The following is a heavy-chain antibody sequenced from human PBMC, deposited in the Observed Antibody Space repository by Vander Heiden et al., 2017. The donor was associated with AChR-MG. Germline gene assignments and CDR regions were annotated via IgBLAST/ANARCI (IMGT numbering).Heavy chain of an antibody. CDR2: IKQDGRGT. V-gene: IGHV3-7*01. CDR3: ATGRDSRWFES. Sequence: EVQLVESGGGLVQPGGSLSLSCVGSGFTFSSFWMTWGRQAPGKGLEWVAKIKQDGRGTHYLDSVRGRFTISRDNTKNSLYLQMSSLRPEDTAVYYCATGRDSRWFESWGQGTLVTVSS. J-gene: IGHJ5*01. CDR1: GFTFSSFW. D-gene: IGHD2-21*02.